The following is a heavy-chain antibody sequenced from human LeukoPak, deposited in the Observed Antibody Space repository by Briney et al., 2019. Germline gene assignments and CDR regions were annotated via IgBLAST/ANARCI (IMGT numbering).Heavy chain of an antibody. D-gene: IGHD6-13*01. CDR2: ISGSGGST. V-gene: IGHV3-23*01. CDR3: AKTWGYSSSWYYFDY. J-gene: IGHJ4*02. CDR1: GFTFSSYG. Sequence: GGSLRLSCAASGFTFSSYGMSWVRQAPGKGLEWVSAISGSGGSTYYADSVKGRFTISRDNSKNTLYLQMNSLRAEDTAVYYCAKTWGYSSSWYYFDYWGQGTLVTVSS.